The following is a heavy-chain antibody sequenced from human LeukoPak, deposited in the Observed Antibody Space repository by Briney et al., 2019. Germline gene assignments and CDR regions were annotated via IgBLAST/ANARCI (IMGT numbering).Heavy chain of an antibody. CDR3: VRDSSAWGRAGFDF. Sequence: GGSLRLSCAASGFNFSRYWMHWVRQVPGKGLVWVSRINRDGSLTTYPDSVKGRFTISRDNAENSLFLHMNSLRAEDTAIYYCVRDSSAWGRAGFDFWGQGTLVTVSS. V-gene: IGHV3-74*01. J-gene: IGHJ4*02. CDR2: INRDGSLT. D-gene: IGHD3-16*01. CDR1: GFNFSRYW.